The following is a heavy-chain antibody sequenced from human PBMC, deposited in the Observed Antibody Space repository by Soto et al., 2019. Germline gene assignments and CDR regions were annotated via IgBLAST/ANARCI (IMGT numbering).Heavy chain of an antibody. CDR3: ARVRRITIFGVVAGFDP. J-gene: IGHJ5*02. V-gene: IGHV4-34*01. Sequence: SETLSLTCAVYGGSFSGYYWSWIRQPPGKGLEWIGEINHSGSTNYNPSLKSRVTISVDTSKNQFSLKLSSVTAADTAVYYCARVRRITIFGVVAGFDPWGQGTLVTVSS. CDR2: INHSGST. D-gene: IGHD3-3*01. CDR1: GGSFSGYY.